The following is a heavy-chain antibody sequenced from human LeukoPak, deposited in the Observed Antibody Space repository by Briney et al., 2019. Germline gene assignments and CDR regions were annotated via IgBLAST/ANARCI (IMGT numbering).Heavy chain of an antibody. CDR1: GGSITSSSYY. J-gene: IGHJ4*02. CDR3: ARSILRYYYNASGYYPYYFDY. CDR2: FYYSGST. V-gene: IGHV4-39*07. D-gene: IGHD3-22*01. Sequence: PSETLSLTCTVSGGSITSSSYYWGWIRQPPGKGLQWIGSFYYSGSTYYNPSLKSRVTIYVDTSKNQFSLRLSSVTAADTAVYYCARSILRYYYNASGYYPYYFDYWGQGVLVTVSS.